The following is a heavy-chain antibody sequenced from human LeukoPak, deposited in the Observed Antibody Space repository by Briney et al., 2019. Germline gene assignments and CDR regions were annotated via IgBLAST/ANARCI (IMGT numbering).Heavy chain of an antibody. D-gene: IGHD3-10*01. CDR3: ARVLMVRGVTTGNFDY. J-gene: IGHJ4*02. CDR1: GYTFTGYY. V-gene: IGHV1-2*02. CDR2: INPNSGGT. Sequence: ASVKVSCKASGYTFTGYYMHWVRQAPGQGLEWMGWINPNSGGTNYAQKFQGRVTMTRDTSISTAYMELSRLRSDDTAVYYCARVLMVRGVTTGNFDYWGQGTLVTVSS.